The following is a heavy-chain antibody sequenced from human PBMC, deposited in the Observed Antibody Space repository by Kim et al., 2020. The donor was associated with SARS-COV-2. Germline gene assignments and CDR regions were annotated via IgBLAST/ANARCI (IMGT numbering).Heavy chain of an antibody. CDR1: GFTFSSYA. J-gene: IGHJ6*03. CDR3: ARDHCTNGVCYSSIMDV. Sequence: GGSLRLSCAASGFTFSSYAMHWVRQAPGKGLEWVSVITYDGSNKYYADSVKGRFTISRDNSKNTLYLQMNSLRAEDTAVYYCARDHCTNGVCYSSIMDVWGEGTTVTVSS. V-gene: IGHV3-30*04. D-gene: IGHD2-8*01. CDR2: ITYDGSNK.